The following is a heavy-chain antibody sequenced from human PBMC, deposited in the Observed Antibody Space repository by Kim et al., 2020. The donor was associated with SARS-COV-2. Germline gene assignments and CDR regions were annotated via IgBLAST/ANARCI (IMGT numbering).Heavy chain of an antibody. CDR1: GFTVSTSG. Sequence: GGSLRLSCAASGFTVSTSGMSWVRQTPGRGLEWVSLITNGGSTSYVDSVKGRFTISRDNDKNTLYLQMNSLRAEDTAVYYCAKSRGYLQFDYWGQGTLVT. CDR3: AKSRGYLQFDY. CDR2: ITNGGST. V-gene: IGHV3-23*01. J-gene: IGHJ4*02. D-gene: IGHD3-22*01.